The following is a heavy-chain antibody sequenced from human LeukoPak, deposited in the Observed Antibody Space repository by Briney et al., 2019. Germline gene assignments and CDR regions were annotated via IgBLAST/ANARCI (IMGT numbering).Heavy chain of an antibody. V-gene: IGHV3-9*01. CDR2: ISWNSGSI. D-gene: IGHD4-23*01. J-gene: IGHJ4*02. Sequence: GGSLRLSCAASGFTFDDYAMHRVRQAPGKGLEWVSGISWNSGSIGYADSVKGRFTISRDNAKNSLYLQMNSLRAEDTALYYCAKTGGNSGYFDYWGQGTLVTVSS. CDR3: AKTGGNSGYFDY. CDR1: GFTFDDYA.